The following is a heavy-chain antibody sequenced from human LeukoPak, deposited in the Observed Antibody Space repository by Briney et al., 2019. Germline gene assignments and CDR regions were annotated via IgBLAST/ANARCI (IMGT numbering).Heavy chain of an antibody. CDR2: IKPDGSEI. J-gene: IGHJ6*02. Sequence: PGGSLRLSCAASGFTFSSYWMSWVRQAPGKGLEWVANIKPDGSEIQYVDSMKGRFTISRDNAKNSLFLQANSLRAEDTAVYYCARFGVPYAADVWGQGTTVTVSS. V-gene: IGHV3-7*04. CDR3: ARFGVPYAADV. CDR1: GFTFSSYW. D-gene: IGHD3-16*01.